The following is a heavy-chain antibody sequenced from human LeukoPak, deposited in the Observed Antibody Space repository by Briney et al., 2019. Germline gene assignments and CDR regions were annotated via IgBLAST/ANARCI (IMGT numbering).Heavy chain of an antibody. CDR2: IIPIFGIA. CDR1: GGTFSSYA. J-gene: IGHJ6*02. V-gene: IGHV1-69*04. CDR3: ARMRGSGRGYYYGMDV. D-gene: IGHD3-10*01. Sequence: ASVKVSCKASGGTFSSYAISWVRQAPGQGLEWMGRIIPIFGIANYAQKFQGRVTITADKSTSTAYMELSSLRSEDTAVYYCARMRGSGRGYYYGMDVWGQGTTVTVSS.